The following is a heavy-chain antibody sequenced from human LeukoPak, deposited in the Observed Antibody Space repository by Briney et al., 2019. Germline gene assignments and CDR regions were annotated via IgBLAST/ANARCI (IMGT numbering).Heavy chain of an antibody. V-gene: IGHV3-7*01. Sequence: GGSLRLSCVASGFSFSSSYISWVRQAPGKGLEWVANIRQDGNEKHYVDSVKGRFTISRDNAKSSLYLQMNSLRAEDTAVYYCARDPRGSEYSHFDSWGQGTLVTVSS. J-gene: IGHJ4*02. CDR2: IRQDGNEK. CDR1: GFSFSSSY. CDR3: ARDPRGSEYSHFDS. D-gene: IGHD3-10*01.